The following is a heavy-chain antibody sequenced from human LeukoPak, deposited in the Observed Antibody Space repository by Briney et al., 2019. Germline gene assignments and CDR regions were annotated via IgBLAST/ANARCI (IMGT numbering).Heavy chain of an antibody. CDR1: GGSISSYY. CDR3: ARVVGAIRD. CDR2: IYYSGST. D-gene: IGHD1-26*01. V-gene: IGHV4-59*01. J-gene: IGHJ4*02. Sequence: SETLSLTCTVSGGSISSYYWSWIRQPPGKGLEWIGYIYYSGSTNYNPSLKSRVTISVDTSKNQFSLKLSSVTAADTAVYYCARVVGAIRDWGQGTLVTVSS.